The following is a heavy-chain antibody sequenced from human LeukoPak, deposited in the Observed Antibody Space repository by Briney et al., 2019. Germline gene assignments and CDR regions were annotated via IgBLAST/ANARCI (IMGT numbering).Heavy chain of an antibody. J-gene: IGHJ4*02. V-gene: IGHV3-48*04. Sequence: GGSLRLSCAASGFTFSSYSMNWVRQAPGKGLEWVSYISSSGSTIYYADSVKGRFTISRDNAKNSLYLQMNSLRAEDTAVCYCAREGDQGIRGVISYWGQGTLVTVSS. CDR2: ISSSGSTI. CDR1: GFTFSSYS. D-gene: IGHD3-10*01. CDR3: AREGDQGIRGVISY.